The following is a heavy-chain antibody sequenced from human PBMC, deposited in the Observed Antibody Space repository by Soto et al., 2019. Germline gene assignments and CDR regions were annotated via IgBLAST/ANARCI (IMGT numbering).Heavy chain of an antibody. D-gene: IGHD2-2*01. CDR2: INAGNGNT. CDR1: GYTFTSYA. Sequence: ASVKVSCKASGYTFTSYAMHLVRQAPGQRLEWMGWINAGNGNTKYSQKFQGRVTITRDTSASTAYMELSSLRSEDTAVYYCAWGASGYCSSTSCPSEYDYWGQGTLVTRLL. CDR3: AWGASGYCSSTSCPSEYDY. J-gene: IGHJ4*02. V-gene: IGHV1-3*01.